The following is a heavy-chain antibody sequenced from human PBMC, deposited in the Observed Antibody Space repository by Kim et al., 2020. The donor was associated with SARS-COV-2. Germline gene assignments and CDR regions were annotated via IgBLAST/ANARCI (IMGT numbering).Heavy chain of an antibody. CDR2: IYYSGST. Sequence: SETLSLTCTVSGGSISSSSYYWGWIRQPPGKGLEWIGSIYYSGSTYYNPSLKSRVTISVDTSKNQFSLKLSSVTAADTAVYYCARGGAYYDSSGYYLIDYWGQGTLVTVSS. CDR3: ARGGAYYDSSGYYLIDY. V-gene: IGHV4-39*07. CDR1: GGSISSSSYY. J-gene: IGHJ4*02. D-gene: IGHD3-22*01.